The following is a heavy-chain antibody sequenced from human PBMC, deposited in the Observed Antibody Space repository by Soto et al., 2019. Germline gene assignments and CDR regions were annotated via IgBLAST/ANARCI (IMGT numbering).Heavy chain of an antibody. V-gene: IGHV3-48*03. J-gene: IGHJ5*02. Sequence: GGSLRLSCAASGFTFSSYEMSWVRQAPGKGLEWVSYISSSGTTIYYADSVKGRFTISRDNAKKFVDLQMNSLRAEDTAVYFCARGSTIIVVNNFDLWGQGTLVTVSS. D-gene: IGHD3-22*01. CDR3: ARGSTIIVVNNFDL. CDR1: GFTFSSYE. CDR2: ISSSGTTI.